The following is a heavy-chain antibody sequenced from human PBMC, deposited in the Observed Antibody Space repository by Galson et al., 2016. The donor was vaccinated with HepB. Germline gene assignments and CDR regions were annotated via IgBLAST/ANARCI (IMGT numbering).Heavy chain of an antibody. V-gene: IGHV3-30*03. CDR1: GFSFSSYG. CDR3: ARDDDYVWGTYRSTRTVPQYYFDY. CDR2: VSYYGSDQ. Sequence: SLRLSCAAAGFSFSSYGLHWVRQAPGKGVEWLAFVSYYGSDQFYADSVKGRFTVSRDNSKNTLYLQMNSLRAEDTAVYYCARDDDYVWGTYRSTRTVPQYYFDYWGQGTLVTVSS. D-gene: IGHD3-16*02. J-gene: IGHJ4*02.